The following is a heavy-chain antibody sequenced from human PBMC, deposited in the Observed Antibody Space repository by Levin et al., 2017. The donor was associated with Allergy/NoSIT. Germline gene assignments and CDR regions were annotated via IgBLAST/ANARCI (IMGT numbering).Heavy chain of an antibody. V-gene: IGHV3-66*01. CDR1: EFTVNNNY. CDR2: IYSGGNT. J-gene: IGHJ4*02. Sequence: GGSLRLSCAASEFTVNNNYMTWVHQAPGKGLEWVSVIYSGGNTFYTDSVKGRFTISRDNSKNTLYLQMNSLRAEDTAIYYCSTRNYWGQGTLVTVSS. CDR3: STRNY.